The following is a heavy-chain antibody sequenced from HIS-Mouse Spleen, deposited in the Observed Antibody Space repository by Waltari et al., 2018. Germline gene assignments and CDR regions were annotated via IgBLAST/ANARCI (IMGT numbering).Heavy chain of an antibody. Sequence: EVQLVESGGGLVQPGGSLRLSCAASGFTFSSYWMHWVRQAPGRGLVWVSRNNSDGSSTSYADSVKGRFTISRDNAKNTLYLQMNSLRAEDTAVYYCARDLELDAFDIWGQGTMVTVSS. D-gene: IGHD1-1*01. CDR2: NNSDGSST. CDR3: ARDLELDAFDI. J-gene: IGHJ3*02. V-gene: IGHV3-74*01. CDR1: GFTFSSYW.